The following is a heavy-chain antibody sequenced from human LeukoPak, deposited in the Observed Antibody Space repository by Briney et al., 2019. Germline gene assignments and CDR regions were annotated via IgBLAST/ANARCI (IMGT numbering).Heavy chain of an antibody. CDR1: GYTFSSYW. CDR3: ARRGPYSSGWYADY. Sequence: GESLKISCKGSGYTFSSYWIAWVRHMPGKGLEWMGIIYPGDSDTRYSPSFQGQVTISADKSISTAYLQWSSLKASDTAMYYCARRGPYSSGWYADYWGQGTLVTVSS. J-gene: IGHJ4*02. D-gene: IGHD6-19*01. CDR2: IYPGDSDT. V-gene: IGHV5-51*01.